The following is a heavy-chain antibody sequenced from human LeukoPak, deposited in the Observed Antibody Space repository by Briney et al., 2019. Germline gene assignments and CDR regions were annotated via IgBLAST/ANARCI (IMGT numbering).Heavy chain of an antibody. J-gene: IGHJ4*02. CDR2: INHSGST. D-gene: IGHD6-13*01. CDR3: ARANFPGTSFDY. CDR1: GGSFSGYY. V-gene: IGHV4-34*01. Sequence: PSETLSLTCAVYGGSFSGYYWSWIRQPPGKGLEWIGEINHSGSTNYNPSLKSRVTISVDTSKNQFSLKLSSVTAAYTAVYYCARANFPGTSFDYWGQGTLVTVSS.